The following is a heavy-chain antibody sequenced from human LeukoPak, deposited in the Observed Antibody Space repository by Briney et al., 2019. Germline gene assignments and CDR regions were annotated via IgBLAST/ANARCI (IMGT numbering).Heavy chain of an antibody. D-gene: IGHD6-19*01. V-gene: IGHV1-2*02. CDR1: GYTFTGYY. Sequence: ASVKVSCKASGYTFTGYYIHWVRQAPGQGLEWLGWINPKSDGTNYAQKFQGRVTMTRDTSISTAYMELSRLRSDDTAVYYCARDTGGIAVAWGQGTLVTVSS. CDR3: ARDTGGIAVA. J-gene: IGHJ5*02. CDR2: INPKSDGT.